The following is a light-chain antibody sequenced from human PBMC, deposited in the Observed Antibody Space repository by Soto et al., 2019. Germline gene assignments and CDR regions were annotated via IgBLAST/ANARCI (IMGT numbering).Light chain of an antibody. Sequence: DIQMTQSPSSLSASVRDRVTITCRASQSISSYLNWYQQKPGKAPKLLIYKASTLKSGVPSRFSGSGSGTEFTLTISSLQPDDFATYYCQQYNSYWRTFGQGTKVDIK. CDR2: KAS. J-gene: IGKJ1*01. CDR3: QQYNSYWRT. V-gene: IGKV1-5*03. CDR1: QSISSY.